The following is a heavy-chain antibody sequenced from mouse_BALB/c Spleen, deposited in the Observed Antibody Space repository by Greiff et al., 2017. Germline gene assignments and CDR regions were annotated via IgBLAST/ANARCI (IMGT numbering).Heavy chain of an antibody. CDR1: GYNFTSYW. J-gene: IGHJ2*01. D-gene: IGHD2-4*01. CDR3: ARFGMITCFDY. CDR2: IYPGSGST. Sequence: QVQLQQPGAELVKPGTSVKLSCKASGYNFTSYWINWVKLRPGQGLEWIGDIYPGSGSTNYNEKFKSKATLTVDTSSSTAYMQLSSLASEDSAVYYCARFGMITCFDYWGQGTTRTVSS. V-gene: IGHV1-55*01.